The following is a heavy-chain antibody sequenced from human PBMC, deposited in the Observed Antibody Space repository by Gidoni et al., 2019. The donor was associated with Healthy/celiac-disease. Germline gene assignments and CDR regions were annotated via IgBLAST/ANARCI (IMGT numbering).Heavy chain of an antibody. Sequence: QVQLVESVGGLVKPGGSLRVPRAASGFAFSDYYITWIRQAPGKGLEWVSCISGSSDYTNYADSVKGRFTISRDNAKNSLYLQMNSLRAEDTAVYYCARDFVGCSGGSCYSDYWGQGTLVTVSS. D-gene: IGHD2-15*01. CDR1: GFAFSDYY. CDR2: ISGSSDYT. V-gene: IGHV3-11*05. J-gene: IGHJ4*02. CDR3: ARDFVGCSGGSCYSDY.